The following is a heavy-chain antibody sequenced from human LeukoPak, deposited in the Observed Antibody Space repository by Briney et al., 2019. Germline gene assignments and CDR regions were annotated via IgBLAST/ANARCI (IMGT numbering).Heavy chain of an antibody. CDR2: IKQDRSEI. D-gene: IGHD3-10*01. Sequence: GGSLRLSCAASGFKFNSYWMSWDRQAPGKGLECVANIKQDRSEIYFVDSVKGRFTISRDNAKSSLYLQMNSLRGEDTAVYYCARARYGSGDYFFDFWGQGTLVTVSS. V-gene: IGHV3-7*04. CDR1: GFKFNSYW. J-gene: IGHJ4*02. CDR3: ARARYGSGDYFFDF.